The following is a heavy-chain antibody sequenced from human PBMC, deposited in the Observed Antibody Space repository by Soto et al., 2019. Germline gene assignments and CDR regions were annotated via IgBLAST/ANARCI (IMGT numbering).Heavy chain of an antibody. CDR1: VFTFSEAW. Sequence: LRLSCAASVFTFSEAWRSWVRPAPGKGLEWVGRVKRKTDGGTTDYAAPVKGRFTISRDDSKNTLFLQMNSLKTEDTAVYYCTTDRNYDILTGYASYHYYGMDVWGQGTTVTVSS. CDR2: VKRKTDGGTT. CDR3: TTDRNYDILTGYASYHYYGMDV. V-gene: IGHV3-15*01. J-gene: IGHJ6*02. D-gene: IGHD3-9*01.